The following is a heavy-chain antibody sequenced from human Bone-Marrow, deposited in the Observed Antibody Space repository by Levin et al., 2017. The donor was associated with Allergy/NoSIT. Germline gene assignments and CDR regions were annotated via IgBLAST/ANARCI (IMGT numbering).Heavy chain of an antibody. CDR3: AKYSWGTGGILTPFDY. CDR2: ISSSGGST. J-gene: IGHJ4*02. Sequence: GESLKISCAASGFTFSTFAMSWVRQAPGKGLEWVSTISSSGGSTYYADSVKGRFTISRDNSKSTLYLQMNSLRAEDTAVYYCAKYSWGTGGILTPFDYWGQGTLVTVSS. D-gene: IGHD3-16*01. CDR1: GFTFSTFA. V-gene: IGHV3-23*01.